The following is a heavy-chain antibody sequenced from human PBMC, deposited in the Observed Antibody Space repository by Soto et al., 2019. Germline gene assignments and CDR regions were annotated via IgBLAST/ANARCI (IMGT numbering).Heavy chain of an antibody. J-gene: IGHJ4*02. CDR2: VYSGGAT. D-gene: IGHD3-10*01. CDR1: GFSVSRNY. V-gene: IGHV3-53*02. CDR3: ARVPGRL. Sequence: QVVETGGGWIQPGTSLTLSCAASGFSVSRNYMTWVRQAPGKGLEWVSFVYSGGATFYADSVKGRFILSRDDSQNTMYPQMNTLRAEDTAVYYCARVPGRLWGRGTLVTVAS.